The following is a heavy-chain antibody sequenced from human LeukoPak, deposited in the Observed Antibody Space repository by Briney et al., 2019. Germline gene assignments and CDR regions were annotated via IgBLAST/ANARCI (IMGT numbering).Heavy chain of an antibody. Sequence: SETLSLTCTVSGGSIRSSYYYWGWIRQPPGKGLEWIGSIYDSGSTYYNPSLKSRVTISVDTSKNQFSLKLNSVTAADTAVYYCAKVYDFWSGHLPYFHYWGQGTLVTVSS. CDR1: GGSIRSSYYY. V-gene: IGHV4-39*01. CDR3: AKVYDFWSGHLPYFHY. D-gene: IGHD3-3*01. CDR2: IYDSGST. J-gene: IGHJ4*02.